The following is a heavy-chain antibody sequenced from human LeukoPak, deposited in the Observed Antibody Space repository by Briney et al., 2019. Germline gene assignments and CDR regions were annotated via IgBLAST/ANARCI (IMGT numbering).Heavy chain of an antibody. V-gene: IGHV4-59*01. CDR1: GGAISSYY. Sequence: KSSETLSLTCTVPGGAISSYYWSWIRRPPGKGLEWIGYVSYTGDASQNPSLRGRVTMSVDTSNNQVSLELSSVTAADTAVYYCARGWNYGDYWGQGTLVTVSS. CDR2: VSYTGDA. CDR3: ARGWNYGDY. J-gene: IGHJ4*02. D-gene: IGHD3-3*01.